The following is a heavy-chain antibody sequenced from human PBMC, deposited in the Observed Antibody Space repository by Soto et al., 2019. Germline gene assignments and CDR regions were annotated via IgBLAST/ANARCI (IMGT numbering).Heavy chain of an antibody. CDR3: AGEWQRGTDY. J-gene: IGHJ4*02. D-gene: IGHD6-25*01. V-gene: IGHV1-2*02. Sequence: QVQLGQSGAEVVKPGASVKVSCKASGYTFTTYFLHWVRQAPGQGLEWLGWIFPGSGGTNYAHKFRGRVTMTRDTSINTAYMELSRLTSDATGVYYCAGEWQRGTDYWGQGALITVSS. CDR1: GYTFTTYF. CDR2: IFPGSGGT.